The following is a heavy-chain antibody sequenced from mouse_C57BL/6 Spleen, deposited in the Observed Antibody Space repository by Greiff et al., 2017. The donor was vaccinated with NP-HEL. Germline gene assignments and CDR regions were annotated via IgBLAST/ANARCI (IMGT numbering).Heavy chain of an antibody. V-gene: IGHV1-74*01. D-gene: IGHD2-4*01. CDR2: IHPSDSDT. J-gene: IGHJ1*03. CDR1: GYTFTSYW. Sequence: QVQLQQPGAELVKPGASVKVSCKASGYTFTSYWMHWVKQRPGQGLEWIGRIHPSDSDTNYNQQFKGKATLTVAKSSSTAYMQLSSRTSLYSAVYYCAIFYYDYAVGYFDVWGTGTTVTVSS. CDR3: AIFYYDYAVGYFDV.